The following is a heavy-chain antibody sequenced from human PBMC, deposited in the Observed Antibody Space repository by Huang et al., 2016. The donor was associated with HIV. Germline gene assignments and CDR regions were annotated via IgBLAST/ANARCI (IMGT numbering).Heavy chain of an antibody. D-gene: IGHD3-10*01. CDR2: INPSGAST. CDR3: ARALLLFGLGSPLDF. Sequence: QVQLVQSGAEVKKPGASVKISCKASGYTFTTYHMHWVRQAPGQGLEWMGSINPSGASTRYAQTFQGRVTMTSDTSTSTVYMELSSLTPEDTAVYYCARALLLFGLGSPLDFWGQGSLVTVSS. J-gene: IGHJ4*02. CDR1: GYTFTTYH. V-gene: IGHV1-46*01.